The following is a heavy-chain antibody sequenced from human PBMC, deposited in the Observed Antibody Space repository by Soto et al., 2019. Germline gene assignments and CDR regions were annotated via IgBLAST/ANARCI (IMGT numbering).Heavy chain of an antibody. CDR1: GYTFTNKV. CDR2: IHTAKGNT. V-gene: IGHV1-3*04. J-gene: IGHJ5*02. CDR3: ARDPIWTYTWNYPPLNYLDP. Sequence: ASVKVSCKASGYTFTNKVIHWLRQAPGQTLEWMGWIHTAKGNTKYSQKFEARVTLTRDTAASTAYMELNSLRSDDTAVYYCARDPIWTYTWNYPPLNYLDPWGQGTLVTVSS. D-gene: IGHD1-7*01.